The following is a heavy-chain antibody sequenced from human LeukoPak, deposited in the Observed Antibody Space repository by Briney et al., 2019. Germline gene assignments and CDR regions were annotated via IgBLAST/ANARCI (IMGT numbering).Heavy chain of an antibody. V-gene: IGHV1-18*01. CDR2: ISAYNGNT. CDR1: GYTFTSYG. Sequence: GAPVKVSCKASGYTFTSYGISWVRQAPGQGLEWMGWISAYNGNTNYAQKLQGRVTMTTDTSTSTAYMELRSLRSDDTAVYYCARVSFYYGSGSSDDYWGQGTLVTVSS. J-gene: IGHJ4*02. D-gene: IGHD3-10*01. CDR3: ARVSFYYGSGSSDDY.